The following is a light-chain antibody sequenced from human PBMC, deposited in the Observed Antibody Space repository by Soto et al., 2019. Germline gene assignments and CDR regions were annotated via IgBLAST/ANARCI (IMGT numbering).Light chain of an antibody. V-gene: IGKV1-5*03. Sequence: DIQITQSPSTLSASVGDRVTITCRASQSISTWLAWFQQKPRKAPKLLIYKASSLESGVPSRFSGSGPGTEFTLTISSLQPEDFATYYCQQYYRLWTFGQGTKVEIK. CDR3: QQYYRLWT. J-gene: IGKJ1*01. CDR2: KAS. CDR1: QSISTW.